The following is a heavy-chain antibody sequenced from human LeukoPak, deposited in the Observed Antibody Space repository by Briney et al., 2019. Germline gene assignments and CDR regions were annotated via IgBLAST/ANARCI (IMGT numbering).Heavy chain of an antibody. CDR2: IFGSGTA. CDR3: ARGTELTRTSGHYSFDY. V-gene: IGHV4-4*07. D-gene: IGHD1-7*01. Sequence: SETVSLTCTVSAGAINSYFWRWVRQPPGKGLEWIGRIFGSGTAFYNASIESRGAISFDTAKYQLVLRMTSVSAADTAVYYCARGTELTRTSGHYSFDYWGQGTLVSVSS. CDR1: AGAINSYF. J-gene: IGHJ4*02.